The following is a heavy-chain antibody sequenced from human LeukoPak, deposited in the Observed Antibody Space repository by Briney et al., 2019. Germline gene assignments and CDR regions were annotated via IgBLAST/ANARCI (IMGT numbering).Heavy chain of an antibody. J-gene: IGHJ3*02. CDR2: ISGSSSTI. Sequence: GGSLRLSCAASGFTFSSYSMNWVRQAPGKGLEWVSYISGSSSTIYYADSVKGRFTISRDNAKNSLYPQMNSLRAEDTAVYYCARAAHSSGWYSGAFDIWGQGTMVTVSS. CDR3: ARAAHSSGWYSGAFDI. V-gene: IGHV3-48*01. CDR1: GFTFSSYS. D-gene: IGHD6-19*01.